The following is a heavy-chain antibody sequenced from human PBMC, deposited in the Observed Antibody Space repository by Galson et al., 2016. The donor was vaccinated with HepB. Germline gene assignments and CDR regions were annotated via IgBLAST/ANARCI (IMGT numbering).Heavy chain of an antibody. CDR2: IHPSGSS. J-gene: IGHJ4*02. V-gene: IGHV4-30-4*01. CDR3: SRGGDESKIGHC. Sequence: TLSLTCSGTGDYVDSGLYYWSWIRQPPGKGLAWLGSIHPSGSSFYNPSLGSRPTISLDASKNQFSLTLSSVTAADTAVYYCSRGGDESKIGHCWGQGSLVTVSS. D-gene: IGHD3/OR15-3a*01. CDR1: GDYVDSGLYY.